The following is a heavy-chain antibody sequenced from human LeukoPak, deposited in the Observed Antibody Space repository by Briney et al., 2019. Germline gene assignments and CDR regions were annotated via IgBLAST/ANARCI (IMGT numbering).Heavy chain of an antibody. CDR2: ISGSGGST. CDR3: AKVTDGGQWLADFDY. CDR1: GFTFSSHA. J-gene: IGHJ4*02. D-gene: IGHD6-19*01. Sequence: PGGSLRLSCAASGFTFSSHAMSWVRQAPGKGLEWVSAISGSGGSTYYADSVKGRFTISRDNSKNTLYLQMNSLRAEDTAVYYCAKVTDGGQWLADFDYWGQGTLVTVSS. V-gene: IGHV3-23*01.